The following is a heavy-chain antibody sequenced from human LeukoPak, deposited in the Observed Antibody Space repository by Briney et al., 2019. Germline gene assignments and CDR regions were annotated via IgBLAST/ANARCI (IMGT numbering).Heavy chain of an antibody. CDR2: ISYDGSNK. Sequence: PGGSLRLSCAASGFTFSSYGMHWVRQAPGKGLEWEAVISYDGSNKYYADSVKGRFTISRDNSKNTLYLQMNSLRAEDTAVYYFAKDWSVIYYYYYYGMDVWGQGTTVTVSS. CDR3: AKDWSVIYYYYYYGMDV. V-gene: IGHV3-30*18. D-gene: IGHD4-11*01. J-gene: IGHJ6*02. CDR1: GFTFSSYG.